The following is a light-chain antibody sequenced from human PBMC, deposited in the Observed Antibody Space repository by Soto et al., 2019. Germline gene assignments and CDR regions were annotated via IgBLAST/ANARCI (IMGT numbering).Light chain of an antibody. J-gene: IGLJ1*01. V-gene: IGLV2-11*01. CDR1: SSDVGGYNY. Sequence: QSVLTQPLSVSGSPGQSVTISCTGTSSDVGGYNYVSWYQQHPGKAPKLMIYDVSKRPSGVPDRFSGSKSGNTASLTISGLQAEDEADYYCCSYAGSYSHYVFGTGTKVTAL. CDR2: DVS. CDR3: CSYAGSYSHYV.